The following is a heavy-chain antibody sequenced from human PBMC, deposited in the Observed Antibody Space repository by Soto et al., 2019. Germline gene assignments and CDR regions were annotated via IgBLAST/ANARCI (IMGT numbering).Heavy chain of an antibody. CDR2: ISYDGSDK. V-gene: IGHV3-30*18. J-gene: IGHJ6*03. CDR3: AKTQFPVVTGPPLVHIDYYMDV. CDR1: GFTFRTYG. Sequence: GGSLRLSCAASGFTFRTYGMHWVRQAPGKGLEWVTVISYDGSDKYYVDSVKGRFTISRDNSKNMLYLQMNSLRAEDTAVYYCAKTQFPVVTGPPLVHIDYYMDVWGKGTTVTVSS. D-gene: IGHD2-15*01.